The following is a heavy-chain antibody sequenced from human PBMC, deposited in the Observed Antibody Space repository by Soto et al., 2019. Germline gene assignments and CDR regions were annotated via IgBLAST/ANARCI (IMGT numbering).Heavy chain of an antibody. D-gene: IGHD2-21*02. Sequence: GESMKISCKGSGYSFSNYHWVGWVRQMPGKGLEWMGIIYPGDSDTRYSPSFQGQVTISADKSISAVYLQWSSLKASDTAMYYCARTLLETATTRDAFDIRGQGTMVTGSS. V-gene: IGHV5-51*01. CDR1: GYSFSNYHW. CDR2: IYPGDSDT. CDR3: ARTLLETATTRDAFDI. J-gene: IGHJ3*02.